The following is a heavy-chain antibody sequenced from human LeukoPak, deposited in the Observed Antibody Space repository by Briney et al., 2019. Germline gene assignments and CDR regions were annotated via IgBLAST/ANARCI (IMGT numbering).Heavy chain of an antibody. CDR3: AREDSTVTTGWFDP. Sequence: ASVKVSCKASGYTFTSYGISWVRQAPGQGLEWMGWISAYNGNTNYAQKLQGRVTMTTDTSTSIAYMELRSLRSDDTAVYYCAREDSTVTTGWFDPWGQGTLVTVSS. J-gene: IGHJ5*02. V-gene: IGHV1-18*01. CDR2: ISAYNGNT. D-gene: IGHD4-17*01. CDR1: GYTFTSYG.